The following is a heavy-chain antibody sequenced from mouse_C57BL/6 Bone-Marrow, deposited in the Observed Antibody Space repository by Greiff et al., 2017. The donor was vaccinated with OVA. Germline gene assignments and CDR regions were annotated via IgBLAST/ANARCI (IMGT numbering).Heavy chain of an antibody. J-gene: IGHJ3*01. CDR2: IHPNSGRT. Sequence: VQLQQPGAELVKPGASVKLSCKASGYTFTSYWMHWVKQRPGQGLEWIGMIHPNSGRTNYNEKFKSKATLTVDKSSSTAYMQLSSLTSEDSAVYYCAREWLLRKAYWGQGTLVTVSA. D-gene: IGHD2-3*01. CDR3: AREWLLRKAY. V-gene: IGHV1-64*01. CDR1: GYTFTSYW.